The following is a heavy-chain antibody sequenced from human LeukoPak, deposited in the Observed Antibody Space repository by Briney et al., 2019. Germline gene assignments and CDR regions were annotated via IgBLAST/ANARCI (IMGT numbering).Heavy chain of an antibody. V-gene: IGHV4-4*07. D-gene: IGHD6-19*01. CDR1: GGSISSYY. Sequence: PSETLSLTCTVSGGSISSYYWSWIRQPAGKGLEWIGRIYTSGSTNYNPSLKSRVTMSVDTSKNQFSLELSSVTAADTAVYYCAGYSSGWFEYFQHWGQGTLVTVSS. CDR2: IYTSGST. CDR3: AGYSSGWFEYFQH. J-gene: IGHJ1*01.